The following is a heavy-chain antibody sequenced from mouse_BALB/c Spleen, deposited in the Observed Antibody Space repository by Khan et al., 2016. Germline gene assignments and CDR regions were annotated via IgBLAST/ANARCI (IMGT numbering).Heavy chain of an antibody. D-gene: IGHD2-4*01. J-gene: IGHJ3*01. CDR3: SSGVYDYVFAY. CDR1: GFNIKDTY. Sequence: EVQLQESGAELVKPGASVKLSCTVSGFNIKDTYMHWVNQRPEQGLEWIGRIDPANGNTKYDPKFQDKATITADTSYNTAYLQLSSLTSEDTAVYYFSSGVYDYVFAYWGQGTLVTVSA. CDR2: IDPANGNT. V-gene: IGHV14-3*02.